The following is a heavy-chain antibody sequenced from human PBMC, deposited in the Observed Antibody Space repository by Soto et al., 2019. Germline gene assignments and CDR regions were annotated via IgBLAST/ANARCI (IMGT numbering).Heavy chain of an antibody. V-gene: IGHV1-69*13. CDR3: AQSLVATISYYYYGMDV. D-gene: IGHD5-12*01. CDR1: GGTFSSYA. J-gene: IGHJ6*02. CDR2: IIPIFGTA. Sequence: GASVKVSCKASGGTFSSYAISWVRQAPGQGLEWMGGIIPIFGTANYAQKFQGRVTITADESTSTAYMELSSLRSEDTAVYYCAQSLVATISYYYYGMDVWGQGTTVTAP.